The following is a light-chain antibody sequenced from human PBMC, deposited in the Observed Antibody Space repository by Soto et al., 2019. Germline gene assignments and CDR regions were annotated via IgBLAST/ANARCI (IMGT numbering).Light chain of an antibody. J-gene: IGKJ4*01. V-gene: IGKV3-15*01. CDR1: QSVSSN. Sequence: EIVMTQSPATLSVSAGERATLSCRASQSVSSNLAWYQQKPGQAPRLLIYGASTRATGIPARFSGSGSGTEFTLTISSLQSEDFAVYYCQQYNNWPPGTFGGGTKVDIK. CDR2: GAS. CDR3: QQYNNWPPGT.